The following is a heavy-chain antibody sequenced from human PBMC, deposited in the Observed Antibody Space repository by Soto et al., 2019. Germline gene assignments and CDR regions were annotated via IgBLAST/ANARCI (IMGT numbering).Heavy chain of an antibody. CDR2: ISSSSNTI. V-gene: IGHV3-48*02. CDR3: VRGVITPAGPNWFDP. D-gene: IGHD6-13*01. CDR1: GFTFSCYT. Sequence: EVQLVESGGGLVQPGGSLRLSCTASGFTFSCYTMNWVRQAPGKGLEWISYISSSSNTIYYADSVKGRFSISRDNAENSLYLQMNSLRDEDTAVYFCVRGVITPAGPNWFDPWGQGTLVTVSS. J-gene: IGHJ5*02.